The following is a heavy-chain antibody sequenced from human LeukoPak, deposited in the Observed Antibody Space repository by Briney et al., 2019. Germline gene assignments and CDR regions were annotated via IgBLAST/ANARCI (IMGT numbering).Heavy chain of an antibody. D-gene: IGHD1-14*01. CDR2: INEIGGST. Sequence: GGSLRLSCAASGFTFSSNAMTWVRQAPGKGLEWVSSINEIGGSTYYADSVKGRFTISRDNSKNTLYLQMNSLRAEDTAVYYCAKRFSESPRLNAFDIWGQGTMVTVSS. CDR3: AKRFSESPRLNAFDI. J-gene: IGHJ3*02. CDR1: GFTFSSNA. V-gene: IGHV3-23*01.